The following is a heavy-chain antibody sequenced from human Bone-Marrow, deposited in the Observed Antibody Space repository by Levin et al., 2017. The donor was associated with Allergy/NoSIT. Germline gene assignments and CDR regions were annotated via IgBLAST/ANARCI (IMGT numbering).Heavy chain of an antibody. V-gene: IGHV1-24*01. CDR3: ATGGDCSGGVCYFIGTFDV. J-gene: IGHJ3*01. CDR1: GYTLTKLS. Sequence: ASVKVSCKVSGYTLTKLSIHWVRQAHGKGLEWMGGFDPEDGERIYAQKFQGRVTMTEDTSTDTAYMELSSLGSDDTAVYYCATGGDCSGGVCYFIGTFDVWGQGTKLTVSS. CDR2: FDPEDGER. D-gene: IGHD2-8*02.